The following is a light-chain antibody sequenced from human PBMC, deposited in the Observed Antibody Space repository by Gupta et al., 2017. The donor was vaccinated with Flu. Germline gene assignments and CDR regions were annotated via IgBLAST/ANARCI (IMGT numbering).Light chain of an antibody. J-gene: IGKJ3*01. V-gene: IGKV1-33*01. CDR1: QNINKY. CDR3: NHYESRHQATFT. Sequence: LSAFVGDTDTSTCQSSQNINKYLNWYKQRPRKAPKLLIYDASNLRTGGTCRFSGSGCGNDCTFSIPILQREEGESYYCNHYESRHQATFTFGHGTRVNI. CDR2: DAS.